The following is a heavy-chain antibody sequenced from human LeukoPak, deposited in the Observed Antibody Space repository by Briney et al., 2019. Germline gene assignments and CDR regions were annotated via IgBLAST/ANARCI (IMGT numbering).Heavy chain of an antibody. CDR2: ISSSSSTI. J-gene: IGHJ5*02. Sequence: GSLRLSCAASGFTFSSYSMNWVRQAPGKGLEWVSYISSSSSTIYYADSVKGRFTISRDNAKNSLYLQMNSLRAEDTAVYYCAREAGSGWFDPWGQGTLVTVSS. CDR1: GFTFSSYS. V-gene: IGHV3-48*01. D-gene: IGHD6-13*01. CDR3: AREAGSGWFDP.